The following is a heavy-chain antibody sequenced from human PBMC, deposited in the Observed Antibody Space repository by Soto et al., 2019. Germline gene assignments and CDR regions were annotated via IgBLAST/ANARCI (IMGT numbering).Heavy chain of an antibody. CDR2: ISAYNGNT. CDR3: AGDPGNKYSGAFDI. Sequence: QVQLVQSGAEVKKPGASVKVSCKASGYTFTSYGISWVRQAPGQGLEWMGWISAYNGNTNYAQKLQGRVTMTTDTSKSTAYMELRSLSSDDTAVYYCAGDPGNKYSGAFDIWGQGTMVTVSS. CDR1: GYTFTSYG. V-gene: IGHV1-18*01. J-gene: IGHJ3*02. D-gene: IGHD3-10*01.